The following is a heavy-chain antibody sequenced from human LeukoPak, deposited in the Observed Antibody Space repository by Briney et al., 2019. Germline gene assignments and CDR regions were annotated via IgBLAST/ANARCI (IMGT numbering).Heavy chain of an antibody. D-gene: IGHD3-9*01. CDR3: AKGPKRYNILTGYFVIETAFDI. J-gene: IGHJ3*02. CDR2: IIPIFGTA. Sequence: ASVKVSCKASGGTFSSYAISWVRQAPGQGLEWMGGIIPIFGTANYAQKFQGRVTITADESTSTAYMELSSLRAEDTAVYYCAKGPKRYNILTGYFVIETAFDIWGQGTMVTVSS. V-gene: IGHV1-69*13. CDR1: GGTFSSYA.